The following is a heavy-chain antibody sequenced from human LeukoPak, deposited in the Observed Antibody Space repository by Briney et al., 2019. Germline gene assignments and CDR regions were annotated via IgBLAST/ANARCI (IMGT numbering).Heavy chain of an antibody. V-gene: IGHV4-4*07. D-gene: IGHD3-10*01. Sequence: PSETLSLTCTVSGGSLSSYYWSWIRQPAGKGLEWIGRIYTSGSTNYNPSLKSRVTMSVDTSKNQFSLKLSSVTAADTAVYYCARVLLWFGELFDAFDIWGQGTMVTVSS. CDR2: IYTSGST. CDR3: ARVLLWFGELFDAFDI. J-gene: IGHJ3*02. CDR1: GGSLSSYY.